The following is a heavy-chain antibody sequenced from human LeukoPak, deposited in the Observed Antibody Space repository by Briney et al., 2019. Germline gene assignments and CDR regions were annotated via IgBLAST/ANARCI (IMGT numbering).Heavy chain of an antibody. Sequence: GGSLRLSCAASGFTFSSYSMSWVRQAPGKGLEWVSAISGSGGSTYYADSVKGRFTISRDNSKNTLYLQMNSLRAEDTAVYYCAMESITMVVVVNQFDYWGQGTLVTVSS. D-gene: IGHD3-22*01. CDR1: GFTFSSYS. CDR3: AMESITMVVVVNQFDY. CDR2: ISGSGGST. V-gene: IGHV3-23*01. J-gene: IGHJ4*02.